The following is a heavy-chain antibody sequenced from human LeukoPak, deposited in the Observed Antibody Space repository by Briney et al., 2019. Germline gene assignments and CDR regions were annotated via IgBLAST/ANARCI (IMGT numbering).Heavy chain of an antibody. V-gene: IGHV3-64D*06. D-gene: IGHD6-19*01. CDR2: IDSNGGST. CDR1: GFTFSHYA. CDR3: APLGVAGTYY. J-gene: IGHJ4*02. Sequence: GGSLRLSCSASGFTFSHYAMHWVRQAPGKGLESVSGIDSNGGSTYYADSVRGRFTISRDNSKNTLYLQMSSLRAEDTAVYYCAPLGVAGTYYWGQGTLVTVSS.